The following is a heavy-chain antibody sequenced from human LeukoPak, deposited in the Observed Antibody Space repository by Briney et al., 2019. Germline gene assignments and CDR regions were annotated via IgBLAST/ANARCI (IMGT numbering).Heavy chain of an antibody. CDR1: GYTLTELS. J-gene: IGHJ6*02. V-gene: IGHV1-24*01. CDR2: FDPEDGET. D-gene: IGHD1-7*01. CDR3: ATPPGITGTYGTDYYGMDV. Sequence: ASVKVSCKVSGYTLTELSMHWVRQAPGKGLEGRGGFDPEDGETIYAQKFQGRVTMTEDTSTDTAYMELSSLRSEDTAVYYCATPPGITGTYGTDYYGMDVWGQGTTVTVSS.